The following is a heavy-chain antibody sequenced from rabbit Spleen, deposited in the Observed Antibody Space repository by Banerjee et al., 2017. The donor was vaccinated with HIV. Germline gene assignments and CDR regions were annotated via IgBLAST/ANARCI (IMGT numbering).Heavy chain of an antibody. CDR1: GFSFSNKAV. CDR3: ARGVYFGVAALGL. D-gene: IGHD5-1*01. CDR2: INIVTGKS. V-gene: IGHV1S45*01. Sequence: QQQLVESGGGLVKPGASLTLTCKASGFSFSNKAVMCWVRQAPGKGLEWIACINIVTGKSVYANWAEGRFIMSRTSSTTVTLQMTSLTAADTATYFCARGVYFGVAALGLWGQGTLVTVS. J-gene: IGHJ4*01.